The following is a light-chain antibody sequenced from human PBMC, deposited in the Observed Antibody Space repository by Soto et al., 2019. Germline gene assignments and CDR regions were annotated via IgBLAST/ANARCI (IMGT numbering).Light chain of an antibody. CDR1: QTVLYSSNNKNY. J-gene: IGKJ1*01. CDR2: WAS. Sequence: DIVMTQSPESLAVSLGERATINCKSSQTVLYSSNNKNYLAWYQQKPGQPPRLLIYWASTRESGVPDRFSGSGSGTDFALTISSLQAEDVAVYYCQQYYDTPWTFGQGTKVDI. CDR3: QQYYDTPWT. V-gene: IGKV4-1*01.